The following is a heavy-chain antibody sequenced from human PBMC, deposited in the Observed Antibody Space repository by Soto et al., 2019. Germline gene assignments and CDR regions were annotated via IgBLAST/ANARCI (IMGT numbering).Heavy chain of an antibody. CDR2: INSDGSST. Sequence: EVQLVESGGGLVQPGGSLRLSCAASGIPFSNYWMHWVRQAPGKGLVWVSRINSDGSSTSYADSVKGRFTISRDNAKNTLYLQRNSLRAEDTAVYYCAREYSSSRYFDYWGQGTLVTVSS. D-gene: IGHD6-13*01. J-gene: IGHJ4*02. V-gene: IGHV3-74*01. CDR3: AREYSSSRYFDY. CDR1: GIPFSNYW.